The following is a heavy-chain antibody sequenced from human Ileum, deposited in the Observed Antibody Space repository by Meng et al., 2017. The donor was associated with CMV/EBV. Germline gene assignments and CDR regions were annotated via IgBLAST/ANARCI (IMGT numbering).Heavy chain of an antibody. J-gene: IGHJ4*02. CDR1: GGSIGSFNC. V-gene: IGHV4-4*02. CDR2: ICYSGST. CDR3: ARGYASWTVDGRVGY. Sequence: SGGSIGSFNCWSWVRQPPGKGLEWIGEICYSGSTNYNSSLESRVTISLDKSNKQFSLKLSSVTAADTAVYYCARGYASWTVDGRVGYWGQGTLVTVSS. D-gene: IGHD2-2*01.